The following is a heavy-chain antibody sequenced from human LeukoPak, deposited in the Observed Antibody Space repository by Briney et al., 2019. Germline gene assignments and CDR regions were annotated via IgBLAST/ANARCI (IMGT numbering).Heavy chain of an antibody. J-gene: IGHJ6*02. D-gene: IGHD6-19*01. CDR1: GDSISIYY. CDR2: IYDSGTT. V-gene: IGHV4-59*12. CDR3: ARAEGEGVAGTDYYYYGMDV. Sequence: PSETLSLTCTVSGDSISIYYWNWIRQPPGKGLEWIGYIYDSGTTHYNPSLKSRVTISVDTSKNQFSLKLSSVTAADTAVYYCARAEGEGVAGTDYYYYGMDVWGQGTTVTASS.